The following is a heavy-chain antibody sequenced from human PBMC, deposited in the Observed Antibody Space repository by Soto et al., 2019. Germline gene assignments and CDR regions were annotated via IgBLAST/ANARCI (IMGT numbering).Heavy chain of an antibody. CDR1: GYTFPSHY. D-gene: IGHD3-9*01. V-gene: IGHV1-46*01. CDR3: AREWSYVIWPRHNWFDP. J-gene: IGHJ5*02. Sequence: VASVKVSRKACGYTFPSHYMHWVRQAPGQGLDWRGIINPSGGSTSYAQKFQGRVTMTRDTSTSTGYMELSSMRSEDTAVYYCAREWSYVIWPRHNWFDPWGQGTLVTVSS. CDR2: INPSGGST.